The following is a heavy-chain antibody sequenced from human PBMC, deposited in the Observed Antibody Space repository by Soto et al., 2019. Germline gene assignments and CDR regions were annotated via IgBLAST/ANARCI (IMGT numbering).Heavy chain of an antibody. J-gene: IGHJ4*02. D-gene: IGHD3-3*02. V-gene: IGHV5-51*01. CDR1: GYKFGSAW. CDR3: ARQLSHICDS. Sequence: GESLKISCNGVGYKFGSAWIGWVRQMPGKGLEWMGIIKPGTSDIRYSPSCRGHVTISADEAVSTAYLQWSSLKASDTAMYYCARQLSHICDSWGQGTLVTVSS. CDR2: IKPGTSDI.